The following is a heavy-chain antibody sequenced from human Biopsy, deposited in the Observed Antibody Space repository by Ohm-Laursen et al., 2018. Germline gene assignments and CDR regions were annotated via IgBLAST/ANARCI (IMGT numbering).Heavy chain of an antibody. CDR3: ALQSVAQMKNFDY. D-gene: IGHD6-19*01. J-gene: IGHJ4*02. CDR1: GFSFTGYY. V-gene: IGHV1-2*02. CDR2: ISPKSGDT. Sequence: ASVKVSCKASGFSFTGYYIHWVRQAPGQGLEWMGWISPKSGDTNYAHKFQGNITMTRDTSMSTAYMEMRRLRCDDTAVYYCALQSVAQMKNFDYWGQGTLVTVSS.